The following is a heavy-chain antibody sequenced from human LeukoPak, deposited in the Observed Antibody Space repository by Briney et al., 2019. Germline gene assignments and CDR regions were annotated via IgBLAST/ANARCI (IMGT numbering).Heavy chain of an antibody. Sequence: GGSLRLSCAASGFTFSSYAMSWVRQAPGKGLEWVSAISGSGGSTYYADSVKGRFTISRDNSKNTLYLQMNSLRAEDTAVYYCVKRVTMIVVVTDDAFDIWDQGTMVTVSS. J-gene: IGHJ3*02. CDR1: GFTFSSYA. V-gene: IGHV3-23*01. D-gene: IGHD3-22*01. CDR3: VKRVTMIVVVTDDAFDI. CDR2: ISGSGGST.